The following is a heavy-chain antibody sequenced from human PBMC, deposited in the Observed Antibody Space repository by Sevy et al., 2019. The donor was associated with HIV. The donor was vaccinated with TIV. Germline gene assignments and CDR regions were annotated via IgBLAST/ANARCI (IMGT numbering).Heavy chain of an antibody. J-gene: IGHJ4*02. D-gene: IGHD3-9*01. CDR2: ISYDGSHK. CDR3: AREGGWSIDWSPGNY. CDR1: GFTFSTHA. V-gene: IGHV3-30-3*01. Sequence: GGSLRLSCAASGFTFSTHAMHWVRQAPGKGLEWVALISYDGSHKYYADSVKGRFTISRDDSKNTLSLQMNSLRPEDTAVYYCAREGGWSIDWSPGNYWGQRTLVTVSS.